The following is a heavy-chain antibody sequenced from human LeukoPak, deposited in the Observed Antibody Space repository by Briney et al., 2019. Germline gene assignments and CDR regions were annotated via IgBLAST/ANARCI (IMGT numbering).Heavy chain of an antibody. J-gene: IGHJ4*02. CDR3: ARDQAGTSYDFWSGYTRHWYFDY. Sequence: GSSVKVSFKASGGTFSSYAINWVRQATGQGLDWMGGMNPNRGNTGYAQKFQGRVTMTRNTSISTAYMELSSLPSEDTAVYYCARDQAGTSYDFWSGYTRHWYFDYWGQGTLVTVSS. CDR1: GGTFSSYA. V-gene: IGHV1-8*02. CDR2: MNPNRGNT. D-gene: IGHD3-3*01.